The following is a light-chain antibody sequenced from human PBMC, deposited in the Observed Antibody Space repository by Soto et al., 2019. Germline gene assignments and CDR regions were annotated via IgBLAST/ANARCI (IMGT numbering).Light chain of an antibody. Sequence: EVVLTQSPGTLSLSPGERATLSCRASQTVSSNYLAWYQQTPGQAPRLLIYAASTRATGIPDRSSGSGSGTDFTLTISRLEPEDFAVYYCQQYGRSPPLIFGGGTKVEIK. CDR3: QQYGRSPPLI. J-gene: IGKJ4*01. CDR2: AAS. CDR1: QTVSSNY. V-gene: IGKV3-20*01.